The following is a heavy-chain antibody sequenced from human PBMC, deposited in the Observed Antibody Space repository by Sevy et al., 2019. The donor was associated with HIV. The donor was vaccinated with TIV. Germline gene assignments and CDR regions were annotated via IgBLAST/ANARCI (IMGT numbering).Heavy chain of an antibody. CDR3: MREGPYSGSYPGYYYYGMDV. CDR2: ISYDGSNK. J-gene: IGHJ6*02. CDR1: GFTFSSYA. V-gene: IGHV3-30-3*01. D-gene: IGHD1-26*01. Sequence: GGSLRLSCAASGFTFSSYAMHWVRQAPGKGLEWVAVISYDGSNKYYADSVKGRFTISRDNSKNTLYLQMNSLRAEDTAVYYCMREGPYSGSYPGYYYYGMDVWGQGTTVTVSS.